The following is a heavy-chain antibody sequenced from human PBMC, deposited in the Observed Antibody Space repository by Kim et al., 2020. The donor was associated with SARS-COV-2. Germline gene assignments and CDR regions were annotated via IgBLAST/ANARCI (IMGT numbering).Heavy chain of an antibody. J-gene: IGHJ4*02. Sequence: GGSLRLSCVASGFTFSNYDMHWVRQAPGKGLEWVSGIGTAGDTYYPGSVKGRFTIAREDAKNSLYLQMNSLRAGDTAVYYCARGVDSSGYNFGYWGQGTLVTVSS. CDR2: IGTAGDT. D-gene: IGHD3-22*01. CDR1: GFTFSNYD. CDR3: ARGVDSSGYNFGY. V-gene: IGHV3-13*01.